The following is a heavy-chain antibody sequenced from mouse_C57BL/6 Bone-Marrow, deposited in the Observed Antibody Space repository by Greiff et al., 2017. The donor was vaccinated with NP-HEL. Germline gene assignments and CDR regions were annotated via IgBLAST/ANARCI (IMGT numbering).Heavy chain of an antibody. Sequence: QVQLQQSGAELVRPGSSVKLSCKASGYTFTSYWMDWVKQRPGQGLEWIGNIYPSASETHYNQKFKDKATLTVDKSSSTAYMQLSSLTSEDSAVYYCARRGDYYGSSYPLAYWGQGTLVTVSA. CDR1: GYTFTSYW. J-gene: IGHJ3*01. D-gene: IGHD1-1*01. CDR3: ARRGDYYGSSYPLAY. V-gene: IGHV1-61*01. CDR2: IYPSASET.